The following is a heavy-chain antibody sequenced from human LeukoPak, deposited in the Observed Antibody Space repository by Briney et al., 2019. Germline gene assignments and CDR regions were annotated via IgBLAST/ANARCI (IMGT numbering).Heavy chain of an antibody. J-gene: IGHJ4*02. Sequence: SETLSLTCTVSLGSVKNYYWSWIRQPAGKGLEWIGYIYYSGSTYYNPSLKSRVTISVDTSKNQFSLKLSSVTAADTAVYYCARAYSGSYSGYFDYWGQGTLVTVSS. CDR1: LGSVKNYY. D-gene: IGHD1-26*01. CDR3: ARAYSGSYSGYFDY. V-gene: IGHV4-59*06. CDR2: IYYSGST.